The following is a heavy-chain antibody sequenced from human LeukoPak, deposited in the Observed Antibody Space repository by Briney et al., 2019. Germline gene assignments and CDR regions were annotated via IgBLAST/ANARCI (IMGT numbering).Heavy chain of an antibody. V-gene: IGHV3-48*04. Sequence: GGSLRLSCAASGLTFSDSGMNWVRQAPGKGLGWVAYISSDSRTMFYADSVKGRFTVSRDNAKDSLYLQMNSLRAEDTAVYYCARDGHLVVPAWFDYWGQGTLVTVSS. CDR1: GLTFSDSG. CDR3: ARDGHLVVPAWFDY. CDR2: ISSDSRTM. J-gene: IGHJ4*02. D-gene: IGHD2-2*01.